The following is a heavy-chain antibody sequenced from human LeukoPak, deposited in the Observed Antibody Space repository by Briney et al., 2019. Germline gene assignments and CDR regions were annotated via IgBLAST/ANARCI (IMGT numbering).Heavy chain of an antibody. CDR1: GFTFSSHW. V-gene: IGHV3-74*01. D-gene: IGHD6-13*01. J-gene: IGHJ6*02. Sequence: GGSLRLSCAASGFTFSSHWMHWVRQAPGKGQVWVSRIKDDGSHTNYADSVKGRFTISRDNAKNSLYLQMNSLRAEDTAVYYCARETVIAAAANYYYYGMDVWGQGTTVTVSS. CDR3: ARETVIAAAANYYYYGMDV. CDR2: IKDDGSHT.